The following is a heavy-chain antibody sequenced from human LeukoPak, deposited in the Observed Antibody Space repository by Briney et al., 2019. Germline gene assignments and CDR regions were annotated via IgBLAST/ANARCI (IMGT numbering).Heavy chain of an antibody. D-gene: IGHD3-3*01. CDR1: GLSFGDYT. CDR3: PKGPTIPPYYPSCNYYETKAQFDC. Sequence: GGSLRLSCEPSGLSFGDYTMQSVRQSPGKGLEWVSLISRNGAATKYADSVRGRFTLSRDNSKNALFLQMNSLSTEHTALYNCPKGPTIPPYYPSCNYYETKAQFDCWGQGTLVTVSS. V-gene: IGHV3-43*01. CDR2: ISRNGAAT. J-gene: IGHJ4*02.